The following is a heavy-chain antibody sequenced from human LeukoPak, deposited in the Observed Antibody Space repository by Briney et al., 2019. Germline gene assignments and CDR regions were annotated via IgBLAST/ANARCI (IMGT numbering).Heavy chain of an antibody. D-gene: IGHD1-7*01. CDR3: ASGRNVGITGTTGAFDI. CDR2: ITSSSSYI. CDR1: GVTFSSYS. V-gene: IGHV3-21*01. J-gene: IGHJ3*02. Sequence: GGSLRLSCAASGVTFSSYSMNWVRQAPGKGLEWVSSITSSSSYIYYADSVKGRFTISRDNAKNSLYLQMNSLGDEDTAVYYCASGRNVGITGTTGAFDIWGQGTMVTVSS.